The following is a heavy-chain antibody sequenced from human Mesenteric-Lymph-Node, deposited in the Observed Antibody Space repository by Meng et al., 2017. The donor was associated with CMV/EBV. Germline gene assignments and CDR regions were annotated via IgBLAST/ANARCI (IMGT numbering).Heavy chain of an antibody. D-gene: IGHD2/OR15-2a*01. CDR1: GFRVSTNF. V-gene: IGHV3-53*01. Sequence: GESLKISCAASGFRVSTNFMYWVRQAPGKGLETVSSIYSGGDTNYADSVKGRFTTSRDTSKNSLYLQMDSLRVEDTAVYYCVRKNVESFSWGQGTLVTVSS. CDR2: IYSGGDT. CDR3: VRKNVESFS. J-gene: IGHJ5*02.